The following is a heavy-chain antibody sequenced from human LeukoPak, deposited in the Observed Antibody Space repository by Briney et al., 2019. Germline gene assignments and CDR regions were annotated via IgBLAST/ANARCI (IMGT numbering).Heavy chain of an antibody. J-gene: IGHJ5*02. Sequence: PSETLSLTCTVSGGSISSYYWSWIRQPPGKGLEWIGYIYYSGSTNYNPSLKSRVTISVDTSKNQFSLKLSSVTAAVTAVYYCARAPLYDFWSGYYWFDPWGQGTLVTVSS. V-gene: IGHV4-59*01. D-gene: IGHD3-3*01. CDR1: GGSISSYY. CDR3: ARAPLYDFWSGYYWFDP. CDR2: IYYSGST.